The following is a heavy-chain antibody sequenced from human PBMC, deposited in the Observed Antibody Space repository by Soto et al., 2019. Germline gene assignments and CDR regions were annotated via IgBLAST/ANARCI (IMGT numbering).Heavy chain of an antibody. V-gene: IGHV3-21*01. CDR1: EFTFRSYV. CDR2: ISSSSSYI. D-gene: IGHD2-15*01. Sequence: PGGSLRLSCAASEFTFRSYVMNWVRKAPGKGLEWVSSISSSSSYIYYADSVKGRFTISRDNAKNSLYLQMNSLRAEDTAVYYCARYCSGGSCYSEIWGQGTMVTVSS. CDR3: ARYCSGGSCYSEI. J-gene: IGHJ3*02.